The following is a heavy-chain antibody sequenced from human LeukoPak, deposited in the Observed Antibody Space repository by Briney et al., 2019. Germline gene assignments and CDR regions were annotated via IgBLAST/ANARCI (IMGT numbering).Heavy chain of an antibody. CDR2: ISGSGRSK. CDR1: GFAFSSYA. J-gene: IGHJ4*02. Sequence: GGSLRLSCAASGFAFSSYAMSWVRQAPGKGLEWVSAISGSGRSKYYADSVKGRFTISRDNSKNTLYLQMNSLRAEDTAVYYCACTYDDILSGGFDYWGQGTLVTVAT. CDR3: ACTYDDILSGGFDY. D-gene: IGHD3-9*01. V-gene: IGHV3-23*01.